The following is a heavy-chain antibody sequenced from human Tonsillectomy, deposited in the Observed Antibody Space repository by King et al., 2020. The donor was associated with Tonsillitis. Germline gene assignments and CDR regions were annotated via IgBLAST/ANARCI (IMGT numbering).Heavy chain of an antibody. J-gene: IGHJ4*02. CDR3: AKAIFGVVTPFDS. CDR1: GFMFEDIA. V-gene: IGHV3-9*01. CDR2: INWNSGTI. Sequence: VQLVESGGGLVQPGRSLRLSCAASGFMFEDIAMHWVRQAPGKGLEWVSDINWNSGTIGYADSVKGRFTISRDNAKNSLYLEMNSLRAEDTALYYCAKAIFGVVTPFDSWGQGTLVTVSS. D-gene: IGHD3-3*01.